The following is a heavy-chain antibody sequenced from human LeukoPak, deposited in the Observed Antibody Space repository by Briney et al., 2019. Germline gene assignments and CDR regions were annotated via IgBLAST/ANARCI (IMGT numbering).Heavy chain of an antibody. J-gene: IGHJ2*01. D-gene: IGHD2-8*01. Sequence: GVSLSLSCAVSGFIFSHYYIEWARRAPGKGLEWVARMRNKANSYSIEYAASVKGRFTNSRDDSNNSVYQQMKSLKSDDTAAYYCVRVMLARSKFFDLWGRGTLVTVSS. CDR1: GFIFSHYY. CDR2: MRNKANSYSI. CDR3: VRVMLARSKFFDL. V-gene: IGHV3-72*01.